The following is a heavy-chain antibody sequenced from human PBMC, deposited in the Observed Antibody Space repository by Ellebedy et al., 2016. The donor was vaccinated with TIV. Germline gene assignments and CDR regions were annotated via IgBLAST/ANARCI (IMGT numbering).Heavy chain of an antibody. CDR3: VRDGSYDYGDY. D-gene: IGHD3-16*01. CDR2: IYNDGSST. J-gene: IGHJ4*02. V-gene: IGHV3-74*01. Sequence: PGGSLRLSCAASGFTFSNYWMHWVRQAPGKGLVWVSRIYNDGSSTSYADSVEGRFTISRDNPKNTVYLQMNSRRVEDTAVYYCVRDGSYDYGDYWGQGTVVTVSS. CDR1: GFTFSNYW.